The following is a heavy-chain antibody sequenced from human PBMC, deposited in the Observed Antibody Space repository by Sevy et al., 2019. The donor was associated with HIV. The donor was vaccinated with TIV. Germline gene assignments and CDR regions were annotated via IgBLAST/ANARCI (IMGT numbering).Heavy chain of an antibody. D-gene: IGHD2-2*01. CDR2: ISSSSSYI. CDR3: ARDQLPQRCFDY. CDR1: GFTFSSYS. Sequence: GGSLRLSCAASGFTFSSYSMNWVRQAPGKGLEWVSSISSSSSYIYYADSVKGRFTISRDNAKNSLYLKMKSLIAEATAVYYCARDQLPQRCFDYWGQGTLVTVSS. J-gene: IGHJ4*02. V-gene: IGHV3-21*01.